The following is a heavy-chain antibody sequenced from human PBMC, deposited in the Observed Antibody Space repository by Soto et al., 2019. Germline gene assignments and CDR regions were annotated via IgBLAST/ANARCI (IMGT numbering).Heavy chain of an antibody. CDR3: EKVFGDFWSGYKIDY. Sequence: GGSLRLSCAASGFTFSSYAMSWVRQAPGKGLEWVSAISGSGGSTYYADSVKGRFTISRDNSKNTLYLQMNSLRAEDTAVYYCEKVFGDFWSGYKIDYWGQGTLVNVSS. D-gene: IGHD3-3*01. J-gene: IGHJ4*02. CDR2: ISGSGGST. CDR1: GFTFSSYA. V-gene: IGHV3-23*01.